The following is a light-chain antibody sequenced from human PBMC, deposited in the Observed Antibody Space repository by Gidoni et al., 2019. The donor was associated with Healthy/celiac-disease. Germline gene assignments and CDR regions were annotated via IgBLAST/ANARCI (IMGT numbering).Light chain of an antibody. CDR2: AAS. Sequence: DIQMTQSPSSVSASVGDRVTITCRASQGISSWLDWYQQKPGKAPKLLIYAASSLQSGVPSRFSGSGSGTDFTLTISSLQPEDFATYYCQQANSPITFGPGTKVDIK. V-gene: IGKV1-12*01. CDR1: QGISSW. J-gene: IGKJ3*01. CDR3: QQANSPIT.